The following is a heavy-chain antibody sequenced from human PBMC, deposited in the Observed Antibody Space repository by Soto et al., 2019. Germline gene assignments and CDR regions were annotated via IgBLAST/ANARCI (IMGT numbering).Heavy chain of an antibody. D-gene: IGHD2-2*01. CDR1: GFNFGFYG. J-gene: IGHJ6*02. V-gene: IGHV3-30*03. CDR3: AREIGYCSSTSCSPYYYYGMDV. CDR2: ISYDGDDK. Sequence: GGSLRLSCAASGFNFGFYGMHWVRQAPGKGLDWVAVISYDGDDKFYAESLKGRFAISRDNSKNILYLQLNSLRDEDTAVYYCAREIGYCSSTSCSPYYYYGMDVWGQGTTVTVS.